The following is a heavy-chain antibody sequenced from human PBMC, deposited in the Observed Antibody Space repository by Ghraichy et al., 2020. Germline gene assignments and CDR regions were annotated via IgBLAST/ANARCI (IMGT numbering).Heavy chain of an antibody. CDR1: GFTFDSYT. V-gene: IGHV3-21*01. J-gene: IGHJ4*02. CDR2: ISGTSLYT. D-gene: IGHD2-15*01. CDR3: VRGWAAVRSPFDS. Sequence: GGSLRLSCAASGFTFDSYTMNWVRQAPGKRLEWVSSISGTSLYTYYADSVKGRFTFSRDNAKNSLYLQMHSLRADDTAVYYCVRGWAAVRSPFDSWGQGTLVTVSS.